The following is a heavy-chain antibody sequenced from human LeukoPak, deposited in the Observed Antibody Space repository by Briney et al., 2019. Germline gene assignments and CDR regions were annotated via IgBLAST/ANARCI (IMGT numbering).Heavy chain of an antibody. Sequence: VASVKVSCKSSGYTFTSYDINWVRQATGQGLEWMGWMNPNSGNTGYAQKFQGRVTITADKSTSTAYMELSSLRSEDTVVYCCATYLGFVERLYYFDYWGQGTLVTVSS. J-gene: IGHJ4*02. D-gene: IGHD1-1*01. CDR2: MNPNSGNT. V-gene: IGHV1-8*01. CDR1: GYTFTSYD. CDR3: ATYLGFVERLYYFDY.